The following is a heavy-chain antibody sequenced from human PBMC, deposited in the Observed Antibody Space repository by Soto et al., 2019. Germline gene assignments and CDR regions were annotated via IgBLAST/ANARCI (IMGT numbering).Heavy chain of an antibody. CDR1: GGSISSGGYY. Sequence: QVQLQESGPGLVKPSQTLSLTCTVSGGSISSGGYYWSWIRQHPGKGLEWIGYIYYSGSTYYNPSLKSRVTISVDTSKNQFSLKLSSVTAADTAVYYCARGTYYYDSSGYYYSTPFDYWGQGTLVTVSS. J-gene: IGHJ4*02. D-gene: IGHD3-22*01. V-gene: IGHV4-31*03. CDR2: IYYSGST. CDR3: ARGTYYYDSSGYYYSTPFDY.